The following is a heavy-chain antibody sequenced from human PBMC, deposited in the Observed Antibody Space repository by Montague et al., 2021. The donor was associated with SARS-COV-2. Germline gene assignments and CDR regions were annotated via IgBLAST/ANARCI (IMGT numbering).Heavy chain of an antibody. D-gene: IGHD5-12*01. CDR2: INHSGYT. V-gene: IGHV4-34*01. CDR3: ASAPRYSFGFWAY. CDR1: GASSSNYY. J-gene: IGHJ4*02. Sequence: SETLSLTCAVYGASSSNYYWSWVRQSPGKGLEWVGEINHSGYTDYNPSLESRLTISLDLSKKQFSLKVTSVTAADTAIYYCASAPRYSFGFWAYWGQGTLVSVSS.